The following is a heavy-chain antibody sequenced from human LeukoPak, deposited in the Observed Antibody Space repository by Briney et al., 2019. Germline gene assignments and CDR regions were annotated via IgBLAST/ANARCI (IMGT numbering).Heavy chain of an antibody. D-gene: IGHD3-22*01. CDR2: INHSGST. CDR3: ASVPHYYDSSHYYYGMDV. V-gene: IGHV4-34*01. J-gene: IGHJ6*02. Sequence: PSETLSLTCAVYGGSFSGYYWSWIRQPPGKGLEWIGEINHSGSTNYNPSLRSRVTISVDTSKNQFSLKLSSVTAADTAVYYCASVPHYYDSSHYYYGMDVWGQGTTVTVSS. CDR1: GGSFSGYY.